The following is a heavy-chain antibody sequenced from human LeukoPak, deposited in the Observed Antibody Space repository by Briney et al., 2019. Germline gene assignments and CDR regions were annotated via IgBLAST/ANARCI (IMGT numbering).Heavy chain of an antibody. J-gene: IGHJ3*02. CDR1: GYSISSGYY. CDR3: ARETLSGYDGNDAFDI. Sequence: PSETLSLTCAVSGYSISSGYYWGWIRQPPGKGLEWTGNIYHSGSTYYNPSLKSRVTISVDTSKNQFSLKLSSVTTADTAVYYCARETLSGYDGNDAFDIWGQGTMVSVSS. D-gene: IGHD5-12*01. CDR2: IYHSGST. V-gene: IGHV4-38-2*02.